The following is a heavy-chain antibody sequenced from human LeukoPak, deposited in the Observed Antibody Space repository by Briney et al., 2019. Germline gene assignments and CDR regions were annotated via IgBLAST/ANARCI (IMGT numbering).Heavy chain of an antibody. J-gene: IGHJ3*02. CDR3: ARKTMGGAFDI. D-gene: IGHD3-16*01. CDR2: IIPILGIA. V-gene: IGHV1-69*04. Sequence: SVKVSCKASGGTFSSYAISWVRQAPGQGLEWMGRIIPILGIANYAQKFQGRVTIIADKSTSTAYMELCSLRSEDTAVYYCARKTMGGAFDIWGQGTMVTVSS. CDR1: GGTFSSYA.